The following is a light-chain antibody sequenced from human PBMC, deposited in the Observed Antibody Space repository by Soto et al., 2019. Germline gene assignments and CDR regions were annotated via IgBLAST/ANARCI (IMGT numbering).Light chain of an antibody. J-gene: IGLJ2*01. CDR1: SSNIGTNT. Sequence: QSVLTQPPSASGSPGQRVTISCSGSSSNIGTNTVNWYRQLPGTAPTLLIYTNDQRPSGVPDRFSGSKSGTSASLAINGLQSEDEADYYCAAWDGSLNTVLFGGGTQVTVL. CDR3: AAWDGSLNTVL. V-gene: IGLV1-44*01. CDR2: TND.